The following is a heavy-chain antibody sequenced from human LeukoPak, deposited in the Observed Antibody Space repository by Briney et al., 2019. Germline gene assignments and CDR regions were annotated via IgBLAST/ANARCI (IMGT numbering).Heavy chain of an antibody. J-gene: IGHJ4*02. CDR1: GFIFSSYA. CDR2: ISGSGGST. V-gene: IGHV3-23*01. D-gene: IGHD2-15*01. CDR3: AKGGIVVVVAAYYPFDY. Sequence: GGSLRLSCAASGFIFSSYAMSWVRQAPGKGLEWVSTISGSGGSTYYADSVKGRFTISRDNSKNTLYLQMNSLRAEDTAVYYCAKGGIVVVVAAYYPFDYWGPGTLVTVSS.